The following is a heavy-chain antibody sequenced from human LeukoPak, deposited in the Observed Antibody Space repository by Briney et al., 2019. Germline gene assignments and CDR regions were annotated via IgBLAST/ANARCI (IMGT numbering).Heavy chain of an antibody. D-gene: IGHD3-22*01. J-gene: IGHJ6*03. CDR3: ARGPRITMIVVVTNYYYMDV. V-gene: IGHV1-2*02. CDR1: GYTFTGYY. CDR2: INPNSGGT. Sequence: ASVKVFCKASGYTFTGYYMHWVRQAPGQGLEWMGWINPNSGGTNYAQKFQGRVTMTRDTSISTAYMELSRLRSDDTAVYYCARGPRITMIVVVTNYYYMDVWGKGTRVTVSS.